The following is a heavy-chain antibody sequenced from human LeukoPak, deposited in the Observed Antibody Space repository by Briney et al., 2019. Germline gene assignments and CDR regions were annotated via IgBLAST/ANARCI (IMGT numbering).Heavy chain of an antibody. CDR1: GFSFSNYG. D-gene: IGHD3-22*01. V-gene: IGHV3-30*18. CDR3: AKDAKPYYYDSSGYYYAGAFDI. J-gene: IGHJ3*02. Sequence: SGGSLRLSCEASGFSFSNYGMHWVRQAPGKGLEWVAVISNDGNTKYYADSVKGRFTISRDNSKNTLYLQMNSLRAEDTAVYYCAKDAKPYYYDSSGYYYAGAFDIWGQGTMVTVSS. CDR2: ISNDGNTK.